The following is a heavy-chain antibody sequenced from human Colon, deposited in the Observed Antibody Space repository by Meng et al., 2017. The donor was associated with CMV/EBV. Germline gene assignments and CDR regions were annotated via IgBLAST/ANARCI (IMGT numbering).Heavy chain of an antibody. CDR2: IYAGGRST. CDR1: GFNFGDYA. Sequence: GGSLRLSCTTSGFNFGDYAMTWVRQAPGKGLEWVSLIYAGGRSTYYAAAVKGRFTVSRDNSENTVYLEMSSLRAEDTGIYYCAKAGYWYLFDAWGQGPLVPFSS. D-gene: IGHD2-8*02. J-gene: IGHJ4*02. CDR3: AKAGYWYLFDA. V-gene: IGHV3-23*03.